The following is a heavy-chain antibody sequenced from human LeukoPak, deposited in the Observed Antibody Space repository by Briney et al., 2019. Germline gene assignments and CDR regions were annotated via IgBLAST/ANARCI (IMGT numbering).Heavy chain of an antibody. J-gene: IGHJ4*02. CDR1: GYTFTSYA. CDR3: ARSGWYNYYFDY. CDR2: INAGNGNT. Sequence: ASVKVSCKASGYTFTSYAMHWVRQAPGQRLEWMGWINAGNGNTKYSQEFQGRVTITRDTSASTAYMELSSLRSEDMAVYYCARSGWYNYYFDYWGQGTLVTVSS. V-gene: IGHV1-3*03. D-gene: IGHD6-19*01.